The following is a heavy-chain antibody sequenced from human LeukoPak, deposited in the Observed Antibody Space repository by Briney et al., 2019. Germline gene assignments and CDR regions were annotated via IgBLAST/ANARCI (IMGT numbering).Heavy chain of an antibody. J-gene: IGHJ4*01. D-gene: IGHD6-13*01. CDR1: GFIFSDYW. CDR2: IKQDGGEK. CDR3: ARDGTAAGLYFDL. Sequence: PGGSLRLSCGVSGFIFSDYWMNWVRQAPGKGLEWVASIKQDGGEKSYVDSVKGRFTISSDNAKNSLYLQMSSLRAEDTAVYYCARDGTAAGLYFDLWGQGTPVTVSS. V-gene: IGHV3-7*01.